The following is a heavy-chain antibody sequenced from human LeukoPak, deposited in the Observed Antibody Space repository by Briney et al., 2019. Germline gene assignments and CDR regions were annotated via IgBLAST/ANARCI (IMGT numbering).Heavy chain of an antibody. V-gene: IGHV3-9*01. CDR1: GFTFDDYA. J-gene: IGHJ6*02. Sequence: GRSLRLSCAASGFTFDDYAMHWVRQAPGKGLEWVSGICWNSGSIGYADSVKGRFTISRDNAKNSLYLQMNSLRAEDTALYYCAKDRGGAAAGTFYYYGMDVWGQGTTVTVSS. CDR2: ICWNSGSI. D-gene: IGHD6-13*01. CDR3: AKDRGGAAAGTFYYYGMDV.